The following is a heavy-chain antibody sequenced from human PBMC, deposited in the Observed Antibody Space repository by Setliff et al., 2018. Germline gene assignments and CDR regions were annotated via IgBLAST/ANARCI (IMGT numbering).Heavy chain of an antibody. CDR3: ARDEGNDILTGYYPH. Sequence: ASVKVSCKASGYTFRNYAFAWVRQAPGQGLEWVGWISVYNGDTNYAQKFQGRVTITTDESTSTAYMELSSLRSEDTAVYYCARDEGNDILTGYYPHWGQGTLVTVSS. CDR2: ISVYNGDT. CDR1: GYTFRNYA. V-gene: IGHV1-18*01. J-gene: IGHJ4*02. D-gene: IGHD3-9*01.